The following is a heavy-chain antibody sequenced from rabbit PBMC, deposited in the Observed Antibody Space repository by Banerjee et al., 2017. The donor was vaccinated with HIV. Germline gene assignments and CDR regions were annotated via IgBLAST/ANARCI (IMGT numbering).Heavy chain of an antibody. V-gene: IGHV1S45*01. Sequence: QRQLEESGGGLVQPGGSLKLSCKASRFDFNSGGVSWVRPAPGKGLVWIGYIDPIFGITYFSNWAKGRFTISKSSSATVTLQIPSLTAADTATCFCAIEKSGNHGHDLWGPGTLVTVS. J-gene: IGHJ4*01. D-gene: IGHD3-1*01. CDR1: RFDFNSGG. CDR2: IDPIFGIT. CDR3: AIEKSGNHGHDL.